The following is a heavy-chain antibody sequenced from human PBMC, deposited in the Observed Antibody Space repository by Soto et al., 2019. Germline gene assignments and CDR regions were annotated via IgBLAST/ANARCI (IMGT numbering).Heavy chain of an antibody. D-gene: IGHD3-10*01. Sequence: GGSLRLSCAASGFTLGSYWMRWVRQAPGKGLEWLATIKMDASEKKYVDSVKSRFTMSRDNAKNSLYLQMDSLRAEDKAVYYCARDSGDGSGASVNHYRDYWGHGTLVTVSS. CDR1: GFTLGSYW. CDR3: ARDSGDGSGASVNHYRDY. V-gene: IGHV3-7*01. J-gene: IGHJ4*01. CDR2: IKMDASEK.